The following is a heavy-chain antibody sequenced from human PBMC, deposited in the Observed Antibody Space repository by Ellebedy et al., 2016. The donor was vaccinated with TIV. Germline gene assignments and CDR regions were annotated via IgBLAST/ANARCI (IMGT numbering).Heavy chain of an antibody. D-gene: IGHD2-21*02. CDR2: ISWNSGTI. Sequence: SLKISCAASGFTFDDYAMHWVRQAPGKGLEWVSGISWNSGTIEYADSVMGRFTISRDNAKHSLYLQMNSLKPEDTALYYCAKASCFGGDCQKYYYYYIDVWGKGTTVSVSS. CDR3: AKASCFGGDCQKYYYYYIDV. V-gene: IGHV3-9*01. J-gene: IGHJ6*03. CDR1: GFTFDDYA.